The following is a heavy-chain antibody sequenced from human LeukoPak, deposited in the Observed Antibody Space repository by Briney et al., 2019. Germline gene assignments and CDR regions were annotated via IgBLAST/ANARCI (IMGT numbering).Heavy chain of an antibody. CDR2: IDTSSSTM. V-gene: IGHV3-48*02. CDR1: AFTLSDYS. CDR3: AREDDSWGPNNLDL. D-gene: IGHD7-27*01. Sequence: PGGSLRLSCAASAFTLSDYSMNWVRQAPGKGLEWISYIDTSSSTMYYADSVMGRFTISRDNAKESLYLQMNSLRDEDTAVYYCAREDDSWGPNNLDLWGQGTMVTVSS. J-gene: IGHJ3*01.